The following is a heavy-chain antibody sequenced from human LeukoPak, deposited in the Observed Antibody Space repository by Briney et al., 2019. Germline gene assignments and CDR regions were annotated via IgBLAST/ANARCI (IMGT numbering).Heavy chain of an antibody. CDR1: GFTFDDYG. J-gene: IGHJ4*02. V-gene: IGHV3-20*04. CDR2: INWNGGST. CDR3: ARVSRPDNSGYYYG. Sequence: GGSLRLSCAASGFTFDDYGMSWVRQAPGKGLEWVSGINWNGGSTGYADSVKGRFTISRDNAKNSLYLQMNSLRAEDTALYYCARVSRPDNSGYYYGWGQGTLVTASS. D-gene: IGHD3-22*01.